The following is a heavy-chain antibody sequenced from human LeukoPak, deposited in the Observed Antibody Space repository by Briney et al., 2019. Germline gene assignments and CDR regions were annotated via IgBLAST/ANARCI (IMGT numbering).Heavy chain of an antibody. D-gene: IGHD3-22*01. CDR2: IKEDGSEK. Sequence: GSLRLSCAASGSTFIRYWMAWVRQAPGKGLEWVANIKEDGSEKYYVDSVKGRFTISRDNAQNSLYLQMNSLRAEDTAVYFCARNRQWLLADYWGQGTVVTVSS. CDR3: ARNRQWLLADY. CDR1: GSTFIRYW. J-gene: IGHJ4*02. V-gene: IGHV3-7*04.